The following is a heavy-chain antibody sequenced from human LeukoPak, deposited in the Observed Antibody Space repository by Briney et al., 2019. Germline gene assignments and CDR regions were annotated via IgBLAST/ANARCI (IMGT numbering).Heavy chain of an antibody. CDR3: ARDEREQGYCSGGSCFWHAFDI. V-gene: IGHV3-23*01. D-gene: IGHD2-15*01. CDR1: GFTFSSYW. CDR2: ISGSGGST. J-gene: IGHJ3*02. Sequence: GGSLRLSCTASGFTFSSYWMHWVRQAPGKGLVWVSAISGSGGSTYYADSVKGRFTISRDNSKNTLYLQMNSLRAEDTAVYYCARDEREQGYCSGGSCFWHAFDIWGQGTMVTVSS.